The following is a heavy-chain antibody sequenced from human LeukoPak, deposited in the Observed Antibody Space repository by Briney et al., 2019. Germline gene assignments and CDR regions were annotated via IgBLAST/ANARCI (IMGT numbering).Heavy chain of an antibody. D-gene: IGHD3-22*01. CDR2: IYPGDSDT. Sequence: GESLKISCKGSGYSFPNYWIAWVRQMPGKGLEWMGIIYPGDSDTTYSPSFQGQVTISADKSISTAYLQWSSLEASDTAMYYCARRIYYDNGGFYFDYWGQGTLLTVSS. CDR3: ARRIYYDNGGFYFDY. CDR1: GYSFPNYW. J-gene: IGHJ4*02. V-gene: IGHV5-51*01.